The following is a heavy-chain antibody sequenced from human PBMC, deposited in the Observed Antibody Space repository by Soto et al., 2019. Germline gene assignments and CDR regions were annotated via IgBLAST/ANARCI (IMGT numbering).Heavy chain of an antibody. J-gene: IGHJ6*03. Sequence: GGSLRLSCAASGFTFSSYTMNWVRQAPGKGLEWVSYISSSSSTINYADSVKGRFTISRDNAKNSLYLQTNSLRAEDTAVYYCAREYYYYYMDVWGKGTTVTVS. CDR1: GFTFSSYT. CDR3: AREYYYYYMDV. V-gene: IGHV3-48*01. CDR2: ISSSSSTI.